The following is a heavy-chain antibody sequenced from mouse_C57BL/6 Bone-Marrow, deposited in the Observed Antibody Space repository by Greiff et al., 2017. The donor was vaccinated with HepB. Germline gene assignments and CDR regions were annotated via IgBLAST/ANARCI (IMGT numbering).Heavy chain of an antibody. Sequence: QVQLQQPGAELVKPGASVKMSCKASGYTFTRYWITWVKQRPGQGLEWIGVIYPGSGSTNYNAKFKSNAPLNVATSSSTAYMQLSRLTSEDSAVYYCARRNYYGSSGFDYWGQGTTLTVSS. J-gene: IGHJ2*01. CDR3: ARRNYYGSSGFDY. D-gene: IGHD1-1*01. CDR1: GYTFTRYW. V-gene: IGHV1-55*01. CDR2: IYPGSGST.